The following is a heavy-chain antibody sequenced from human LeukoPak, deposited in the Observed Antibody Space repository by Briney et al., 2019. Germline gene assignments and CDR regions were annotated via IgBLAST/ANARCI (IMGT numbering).Heavy chain of an antibody. CDR3: ARGGDSSATGVDY. V-gene: IGHV3-53*01. Sequence: GGSLRLSCAASGFTVSSNYMSWVRQAPGKGLEWVSVIYSGGSTYYADSVKGRFTISRDNAKNSLYLQMNSLRAEDTAVYYCARGGDSSATGVDYWGQGTLVTVSS. CDR2: IYSGGST. CDR1: GFTVSSNY. D-gene: IGHD6-25*01. J-gene: IGHJ4*02.